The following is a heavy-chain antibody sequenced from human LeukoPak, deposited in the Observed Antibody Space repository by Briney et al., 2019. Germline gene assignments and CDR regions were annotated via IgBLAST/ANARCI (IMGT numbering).Heavy chain of an antibody. CDR1: GFTFRSYG. V-gene: IGHV3-30*18. Sequence: RSLRLSCAASGFTFRSYGTHWVRQAPGKGLEWVAVISFDGNNKYYADSVKGRFTISRDNSKNTLYLQMNSLRADDTAVYYCAKDPGKFGVYGSGPDYWGQGTLVTVSS. CDR2: ISFDGNNK. CDR3: AKDPGKFGVYGSGPDY. D-gene: IGHD5/OR15-5a*01. J-gene: IGHJ4*02.